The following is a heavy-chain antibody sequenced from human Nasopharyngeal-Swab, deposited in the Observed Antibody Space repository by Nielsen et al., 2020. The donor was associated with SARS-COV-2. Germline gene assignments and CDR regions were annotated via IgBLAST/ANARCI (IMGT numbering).Heavy chain of an antibody. CDR3: ARDPRGPDY. CDR1: GYTFTSYG. CDR2: ISAYNGRT. V-gene: IGHV1-18*01. D-gene: IGHD6-25*01. Sequence: ASVKVSCKASGYTFTSYGISWVRQAAAQGLEWMGWISAYNGRTYYAQKFQGRVTMTTDTSTSTAYMDLRSLRSDDTAVYYCARDPRGPDYWGQGTLVTVSS. J-gene: IGHJ4*02.